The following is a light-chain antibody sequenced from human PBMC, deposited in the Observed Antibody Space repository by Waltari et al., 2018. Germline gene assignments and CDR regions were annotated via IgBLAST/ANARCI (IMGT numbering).Light chain of an antibody. J-gene: IGLJ3*02. CDR3: QSYDSSLSAVV. V-gene: IGLV1-40*01. Sequence: QSVLTQPPSVSGAPGQRVTISCTGGSSNLGVHYDVHWYPQLPGTAPKLLIYGNSNRPSGVPDRFSGSKSGTSASLAITGLQTKDEAVYYCQSYDSSLSAVVFGGGTKLTVL. CDR2: GNS. CDR1: SSNLGVHYD.